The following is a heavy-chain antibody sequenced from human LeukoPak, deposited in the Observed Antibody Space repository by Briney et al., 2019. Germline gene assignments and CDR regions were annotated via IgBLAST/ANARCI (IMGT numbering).Heavy chain of an antibody. J-gene: IGHJ3*02. CDR2: IYYSEST. CDR1: GGSISSYY. D-gene: IGHD5-12*01. V-gene: IGHV4-59*01. CDR3: ARDLEYSGYDPAFDI. Sequence: SETLSLTCTVSGGSISSYYWSWIRQPPGKGLEWIGYIYYSESTNYNPSLKSRVTISVDTSKNQFSLKLSSVTAADTAVYYCARDLEYSGYDPAFDIWGQGTMVTVSS.